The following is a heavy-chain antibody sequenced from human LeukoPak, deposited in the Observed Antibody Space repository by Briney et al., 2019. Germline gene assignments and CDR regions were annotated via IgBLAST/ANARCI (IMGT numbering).Heavy chain of an antibody. V-gene: IGHV3-23*01. CDR3: AKFRGQLLPYYYMDV. CDR2: ISGSGGGT. CDR1: GFTFSSYA. Sequence: GSLRLSCAASGFTFSSYAMSWVRQAPGKGLEWVSAISGSGGGTYYADSVKGRFTVSRDNSKNTLFLQMDSLRAEDTAVYYCAKFRGQLLPYYYMDVWGKGTTVTVSS. J-gene: IGHJ6*03. D-gene: IGHD2/OR15-2a*01.